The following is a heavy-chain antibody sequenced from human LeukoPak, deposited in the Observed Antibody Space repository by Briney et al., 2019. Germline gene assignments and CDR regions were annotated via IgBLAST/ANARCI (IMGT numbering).Heavy chain of an antibody. CDR1: GYTFTSYY. CDR2: INPSGGST. J-gene: IGHJ5*02. D-gene: IGHD2-15*01. CDR3: ARAYCSGGSCPPALLNWFDP. V-gene: IGHV1-46*01. Sequence: ASVKVSCKASGYTFTSYYMHWVRQAPGQGLEWVGIINPSGGSTSYAQKFQGRVTMTRDMSTNTVYMELSSLRSEDTAVYYCARAYCSGGSCPPALLNWFDPWGQGTLVTVSS.